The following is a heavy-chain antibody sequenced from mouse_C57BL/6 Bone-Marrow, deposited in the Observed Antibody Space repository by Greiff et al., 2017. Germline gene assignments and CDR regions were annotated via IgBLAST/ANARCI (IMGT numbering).Heavy chain of an antibody. CDR2: IRSKRSNYAT. J-gene: IGHJ3*01. V-gene: IGHV10-3*01. CDR3: VLNWSFAY. CDR1: GFTFNTYA. D-gene: IGHD4-1*01. Sequence: EVMLVESGGGLVQPKGSLKLSCAASGFTFNTYAMHWVRQAPGKGLEWVARIRSKRSNYATYYADSVKDRFTISRDDSQSMLYLQMNNLKTEDTAMYYCVLNWSFAYWGQGTLVTVSA.